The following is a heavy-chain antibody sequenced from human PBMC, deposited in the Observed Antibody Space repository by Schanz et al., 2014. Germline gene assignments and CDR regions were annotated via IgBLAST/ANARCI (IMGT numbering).Heavy chain of an antibody. Sequence: QVQLVQSGGEMKKPGASVKVSCKASGYTFTDYGVIWVRQAPGQGLEWMGWISTSNGNTNYIQKLQGRVTMTRDTSTSTVYMELSSLRSEDTAVYYCARDGVDAAAGGNYWGQGTLVTVSS. V-gene: IGHV1-18*01. CDR2: ISTSNGNT. CDR1: GYTFTDYG. CDR3: ARDGVDAAAGGNY. J-gene: IGHJ4*02. D-gene: IGHD6-13*01.